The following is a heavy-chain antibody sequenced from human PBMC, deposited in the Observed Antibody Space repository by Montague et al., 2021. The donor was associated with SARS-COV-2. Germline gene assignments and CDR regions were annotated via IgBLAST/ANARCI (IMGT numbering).Heavy chain of an antibody. CDR2: IYYSGST. D-gene: IGHD3-10*01. J-gene: IGHJ6*02. Sequence: TLSLTCTLSGGSISSGDYYWSWIRQPPGKGLEWIGYIYYSGSTYYNPSLKSRVTISVDTSKNQFSLKLSSVTAADTAVYYCAREGLKRLLWFGEGYYYGMDVWGQGTTVTVSS. V-gene: IGHV4-30-4*01. CDR3: AREGLKRLLWFGEGYYYGMDV. CDR1: GGSISSGDYY.